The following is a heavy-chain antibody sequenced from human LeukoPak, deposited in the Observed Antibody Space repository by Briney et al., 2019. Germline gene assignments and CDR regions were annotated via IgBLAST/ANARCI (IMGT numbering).Heavy chain of an antibody. V-gene: IGHV3-74*01. CDR3: ARAGATYYDFWSGLDY. Sequence: PGGSLRLSCAASGFTFSSYLMHWVRQAPGKGRVWVSRINSDGSSTSYADSVKGRFTISSDNAKNTLYLQMNILRAEDTAVYYCARAGATYYDFWSGLDYWGQGTMVTVSS. CDR1: GFTFSSYL. CDR2: INSDGSST. J-gene: IGHJ4*02. D-gene: IGHD3-3*01.